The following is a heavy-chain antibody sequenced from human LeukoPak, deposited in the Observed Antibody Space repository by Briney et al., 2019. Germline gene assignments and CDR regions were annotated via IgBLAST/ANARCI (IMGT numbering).Heavy chain of an antibody. CDR1: GFTFSSCT. J-gene: IGHJ5*02. V-gene: IGHV3-21*01. D-gene: IGHD2-8*01. CDR3: AREVYCTNCVCYSS. Sequence: GGSLRLSCEASGFTFSSCTMSWVRQAPGKGLEWASSISSSSSYIYYADSVKSRFTISRDNAKNSLYMQMNSLRGEDTDVYYCAREVYCTNCVCYSSWGQRTLVTVSS. CDR2: ISSSSSYI.